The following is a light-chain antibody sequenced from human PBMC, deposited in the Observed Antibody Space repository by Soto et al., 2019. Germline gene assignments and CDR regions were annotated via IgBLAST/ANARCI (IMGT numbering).Light chain of an antibody. CDR1: QTISSGF. J-gene: IGKJ1*01. V-gene: IGKV3D-15*01. CDR2: DAS. Sequence: EIVLTQSPGILYLSPGDRATLSCRASQTISSGFLAWYQQKVGQAPRLLIYDASNRATGVPDRFSGSGSGTEFTLTISSLQSEDFAVYYCQQYNNWPRTFGQGTKVDIK. CDR3: QQYNNWPRT.